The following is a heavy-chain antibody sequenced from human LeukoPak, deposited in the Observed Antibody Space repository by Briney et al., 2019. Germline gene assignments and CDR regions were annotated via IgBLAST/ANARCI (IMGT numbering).Heavy chain of an antibody. V-gene: IGHV1-2*02. J-gene: IGHJ4*02. CDR3: AREFPYDSSGTGFDY. CDR1: GGTFSSYD. D-gene: IGHD3-22*01. Sequence: ASVKVSCKASGGTFSSYDISWVRQAPGQGVEWMGWINPNSGGTNYAQKFQGRVTMTSDTSISTAYMELSRLRSDDTAVYYCAREFPYDSSGTGFDYWGQGTLVTVSS. CDR2: INPNSGGT.